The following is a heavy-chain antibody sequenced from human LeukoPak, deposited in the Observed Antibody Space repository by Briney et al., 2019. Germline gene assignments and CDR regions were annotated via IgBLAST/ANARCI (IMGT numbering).Heavy chain of an antibody. CDR2: INSDGSST. CDR1: GFTFSSYW. V-gene: IGHV3-74*01. CDR3: VRDNPRQQGFAY. J-gene: IGHJ4*02. D-gene: IGHD6-13*01. Sequence: KSGGSLRLSCAASGFTFSSYWMHWVRQAPGKGLVWVSRINSDGSSTSYADSVKGRFTISRDNAKNSLYLQMNSLRAEDTAVYYCVRDNPRQQGFAYWGWGTLVTVSS.